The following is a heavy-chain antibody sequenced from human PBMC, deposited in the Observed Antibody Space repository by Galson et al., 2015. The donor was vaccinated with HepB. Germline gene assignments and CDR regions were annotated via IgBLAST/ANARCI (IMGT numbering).Heavy chain of an antibody. CDR3: AKDRRVRAIMENHFDY. D-gene: IGHD2-2*01. Sequence: SLRLSCAASGFTFSNYGMHWVRQAPGKGLEWMAVISYDGNNKYYADSVKGRFTISRDNSMDTLYLQMNSLRPEDTAVYYCAKDRRVRAIMENHFDYWGQGTLVTVSS. V-gene: IGHV3-30*18. CDR2: ISYDGNNK. J-gene: IGHJ4*02. CDR1: GFTFSNYG.